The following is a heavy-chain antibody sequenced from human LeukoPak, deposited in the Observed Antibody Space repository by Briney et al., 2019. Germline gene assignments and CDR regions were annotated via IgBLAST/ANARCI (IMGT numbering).Heavy chain of an antibody. CDR2: ISGSGGST. D-gene: IGHD6-13*01. Sequence: GGSLRLSCAASGFTFSSYAMSWVRQAPGKGLEWVSAISGSGGSTYYADSVKGRFTISRDNSKNTLYLQMNSLRAEDTAVYYCAKGIPSSSSGGAYYFDYWGQGTLVTVSS. J-gene: IGHJ4*02. CDR3: AKGIPSSSSGGAYYFDY. CDR1: GFTFSSYA. V-gene: IGHV3-23*01.